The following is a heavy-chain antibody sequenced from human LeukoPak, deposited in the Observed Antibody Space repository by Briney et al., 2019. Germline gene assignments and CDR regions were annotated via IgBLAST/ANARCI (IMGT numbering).Heavy chain of an antibody. CDR1: GFTFSNYW. J-gene: IGHJ1*01. V-gene: IGHV3-7*05. Sequence: GGSLRLSCAASGFTFSNYWMSWVRQAPGKGLEWVANIKQDGSDKYYVDSVKGRFSISRDNTENSLYLQMNSLKAEDTAVYYYYSGSTFQHWGQGTLVTVSS. CDR2: IKQDGSDK. D-gene: IGHD1-26*01. CDR3: YSGSTFQH.